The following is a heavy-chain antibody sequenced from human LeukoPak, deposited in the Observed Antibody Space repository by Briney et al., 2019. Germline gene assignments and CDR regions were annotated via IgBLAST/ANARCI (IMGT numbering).Heavy chain of an antibody. CDR2: IYQSGIT. J-gene: IGHJ6*03. CDR1: GYSISSGYF. V-gene: IGHV4-38-2*02. CDR3: ARRGVTPNYYMDV. Sequence: SETLSLTCNVSGYSISSGYFWGWIRQPPGKGLEYIGSIYQSGITYNSPSLESRVTISVDTSKNQFSLKLSSVTAADTAVYYCARRGVTPNYYMDVWGKGTTVTVSS. D-gene: IGHD2-21*02.